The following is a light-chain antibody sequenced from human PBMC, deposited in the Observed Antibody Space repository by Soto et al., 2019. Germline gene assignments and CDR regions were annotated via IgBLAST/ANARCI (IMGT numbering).Light chain of an antibody. V-gene: IGLV1-47*02. Sequence: QSVLSQPPSASWTPGQRVTISCSGSSSNIGRNYIYWYQQLPGTAPKLLIYGNTQRPSGVPDRFSGSKSGTSVSLAISGLRSEDEADYYCAAWDDSLRGYVFGTGTKVTVL. CDR1: SSNIGRNY. CDR3: AAWDDSLRGYV. J-gene: IGLJ1*01. CDR2: GNT.